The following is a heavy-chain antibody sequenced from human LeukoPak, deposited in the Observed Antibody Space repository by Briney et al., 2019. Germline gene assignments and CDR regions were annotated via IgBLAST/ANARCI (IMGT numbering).Heavy chain of an antibody. CDR3: AKDRGNAYPTYGMDV. D-gene: IGHD3-16*01. V-gene: IGHV3-23*01. J-gene: IGHJ6*02. Sequence: GGSLRLSCAASGFTFSNYAINWVRQAPGKGLEWVSAISGSGTNTYYAVSVKGRFPISRDNSKNTVYLQMNSLRAEDTAVYYCAKDRGNAYPTYGMDVWGQGTTVTVSS. CDR2: ISGSGTNT. CDR1: GFTFSNYA.